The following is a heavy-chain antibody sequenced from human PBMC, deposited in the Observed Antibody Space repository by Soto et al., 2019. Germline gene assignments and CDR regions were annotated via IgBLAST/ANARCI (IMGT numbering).Heavy chain of an antibody. J-gene: IGHJ3*02. CDR3: ARAAGEEVPRPRMGTMDDAFDI. V-gene: IGHV4-31*03. CDR2: IYYSGST. Sequence: SETLSLTCTVSGGSISSGGYYWSWIRQHPGKGLEWIGYIYYSGSTYYNPSLKSRVTISVDTSKNQFSLKLSSVTAADTAVYYCARAAGEEVPRPRMGTMDDAFDIWGQGTMVTVSS. CDR1: GGSISSGGYY. D-gene: IGHD7-27*01.